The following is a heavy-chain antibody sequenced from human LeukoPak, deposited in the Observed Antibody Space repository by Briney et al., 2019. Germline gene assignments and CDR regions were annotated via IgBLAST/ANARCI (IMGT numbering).Heavy chain of an antibody. CDR3: ARDRDTTGGGYFDY. CDR2: INPSGGST. J-gene: IGHJ4*02. Sequence: ASVKVSCKASGGTFSSYAISWVRQAPGQGLEWMGIINPSGGSTSYAQKVQGRVTMTRDRSTSKVYMELSSLRSEDTAVYYCARDRDTTGGGYFDYWGQGTLVTVSS. CDR1: GGTFSSYA. V-gene: IGHV1-46*01. D-gene: IGHD4-17*01.